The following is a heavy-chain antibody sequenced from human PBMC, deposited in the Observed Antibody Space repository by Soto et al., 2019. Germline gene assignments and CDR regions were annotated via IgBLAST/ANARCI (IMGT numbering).Heavy chain of an antibody. Sequence: TLSLTCTVSGGSISSSSYYWGWIRQPPGKGLEWIGSIYYSGSTYYNPSLKSRVTISVDTSKNQFSLKLSSVTAADTAVYYFARHGHLYYDFWSGYSPLPLNPLNWFDPWGQGTLVTVSS. J-gene: IGHJ5*02. CDR3: ARHGHLYYDFWSGYSPLPLNPLNWFDP. V-gene: IGHV4-39*01. D-gene: IGHD3-3*01. CDR1: GGSISSSSYY. CDR2: IYYSGST.